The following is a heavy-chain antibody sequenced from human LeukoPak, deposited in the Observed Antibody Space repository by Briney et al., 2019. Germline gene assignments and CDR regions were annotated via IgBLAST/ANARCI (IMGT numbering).Heavy chain of an antibody. J-gene: IGHJ4*02. V-gene: IGHV3-7*01. D-gene: IGHD6-6*01. Sequence: GGSLRLSCTASGFTFSDYWMTWVRQAPGKGPEWVANIKQDGSQRYYVDSVRVRFTISRDNAKNSLFLQMNGLRAEDTAVYYCARRGGSSSRRSPIDYWGQGTLVTVSS. CDR3: ARRGGSSSRRSPIDY. CDR1: GFTFSDYW. CDR2: IKQDGSQR.